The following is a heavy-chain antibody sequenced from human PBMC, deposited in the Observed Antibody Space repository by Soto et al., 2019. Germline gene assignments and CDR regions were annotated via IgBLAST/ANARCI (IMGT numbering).Heavy chain of an antibody. V-gene: IGHV3-53*01. CDR1: GFTVSSNY. D-gene: IGHD6-19*01. CDR3: AKAVGWYRSFDY. J-gene: IGHJ4*02. Sequence: GGSLRLSCAASGFTVSSNYMSWVRQAPGKGLEWVSVIYSGGSTYYADSVKGRFTISRDNSKNTLYLQMNSLRAEDTAVYYCAKAVGWYRSFDYWGQGTLVTVSS. CDR2: IYSGGST.